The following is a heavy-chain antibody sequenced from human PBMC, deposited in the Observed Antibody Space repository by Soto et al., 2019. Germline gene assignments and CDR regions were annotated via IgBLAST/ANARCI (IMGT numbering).Heavy chain of an antibody. D-gene: IGHD3-22*01. CDR3: ARGPPPITMIVVVNLFDY. Sequence: QVQLVQSGAEVKKPGSSVKVSCKASGGTFSSYAISWVRQAPGQGLEWMGGIIPIFGTANYAQKFQGRVTITADESTSTAYMELSSLRSEDTAVYYCARGPPPITMIVVVNLFDYWGQGTLVTFSS. CDR2: IIPIFGTA. CDR1: GGTFSSYA. J-gene: IGHJ4*02. V-gene: IGHV1-69*01.